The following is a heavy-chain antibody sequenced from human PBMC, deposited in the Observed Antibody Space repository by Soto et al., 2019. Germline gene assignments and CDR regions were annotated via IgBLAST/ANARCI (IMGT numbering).Heavy chain of an antibody. Sequence: SETLSLTCTVSGGSISSSSYYWGWIRQPPGKGLEWIGSIYYSGSTYYSPSLKSRVTISVDTSKNQFSLKLSSVTAADTAVYYCARAGFCSSTSCSFHFDYWGQGTLVTVSS. CDR1: GGSISSSSYY. D-gene: IGHD2-2*01. CDR3: ARAGFCSSTSCSFHFDY. CDR2: IYYSGST. V-gene: IGHV4-39*07. J-gene: IGHJ4*02.